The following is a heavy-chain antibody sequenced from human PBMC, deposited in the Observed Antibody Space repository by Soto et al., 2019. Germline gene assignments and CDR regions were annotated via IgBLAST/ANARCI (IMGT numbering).Heavy chain of an antibody. CDR3: ARENRLGLWFGERLYYHSYGMDV. CDR1: GGSPSEDK. Sequence: SENLSLPPAVHGGSPSEDKWSWIRQIPGKGLEWIGEINYSGATDYNPTLKTRLTISIDTSKNQFFLKLRSVTAADTAVYFCARENRLGLWFGERLYYHSYGMDVWGQGTAVTVSS. V-gene: IGHV4-34*01. J-gene: IGHJ6*02. D-gene: IGHD3-10*01. CDR2: INYSGAT.